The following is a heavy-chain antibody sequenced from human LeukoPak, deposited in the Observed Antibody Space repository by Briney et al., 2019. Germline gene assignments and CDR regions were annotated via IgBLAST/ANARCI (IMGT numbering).Heavy chain of an antibody. Sequence: SETLSLTCTVSGGSISSSSYYWGWIRQPPGKGLEWIGSIYYSGSTYYNPSLKSRVTISVDTSKNQFSLKLSSVTAADTAVYYCARVAAAGTYYFDYWGQGTLVTVSS. D-gene: IGHD6-13*01. CDR3: ARVAAAGTYYFDY. V-gene: IGHV4-39*07. CDR2: IYYSGST. CDR1: GGSISSSSYY. J-gene: IGHJ4*02.